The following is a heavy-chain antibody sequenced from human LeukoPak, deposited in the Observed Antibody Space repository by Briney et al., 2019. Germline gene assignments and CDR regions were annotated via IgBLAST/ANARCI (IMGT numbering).Heavy chain of an antibody. Sequence: GGSLRLSCAAFGLIFSGSALHWVRQASGKGLEWVGRIRSTANRYATAYAASVKGRFPISRDDSKNTAYLQMDSLKTEDTAVYYCTGNYYGSGSYADFDYWGQGTLVTVSS. CDR1: GLIFSGSA. D-gene: IGHD3-10*01. CDR3: TGNYYGSGSYADFDY. CDR2: IRSTANRYAT. V-gene: IGHV3-73*01. J-gene: IGHJ4*02.